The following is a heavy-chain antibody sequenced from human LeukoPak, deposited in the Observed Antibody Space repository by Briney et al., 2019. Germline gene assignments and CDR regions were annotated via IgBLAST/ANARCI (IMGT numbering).Heavy chain of an antibody. J-gene: IGHJ4*02. D-gene: IGHD3-22*01. V-gene: IGHV3-21*06. CDR1: VFTFSTYN. CDR2: ITSSSRYT. Sequence: GGSLRLSCAASVFTFSTYNMNWVRQAPGKGLEWVSSITSSSRYTFYADSVKGRFTISRDNAKNSLYLQMNSLRAEDTAVYYCARVPSTYYYDSSGYRVYFDYWGQGTLVTVSS. CDR3: ARVPSTYYYDSSGYRVYFDY.